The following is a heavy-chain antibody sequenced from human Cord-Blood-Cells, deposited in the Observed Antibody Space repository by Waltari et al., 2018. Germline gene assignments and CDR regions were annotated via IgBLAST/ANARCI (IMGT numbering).Heavy chain of an antibody. CDR2: IYYSART. CDR1: GGSISSSSYY. J-gene: IGHJ5*02. V-gene: IGHV4-39*01. CDR3: ARRVRDGHYNWFDP. Sequence: QLQLQESDPGLVKPSETLSLTCTVSGGSISSSSYYWGWIRQPPGKGLEWIGSIYYSARTYHNPSLKSRFTLSLDTSKNQFSLKLSSVTAADTAVYYCARRVRDGHYNWFDPWGQGTLVTVSS.